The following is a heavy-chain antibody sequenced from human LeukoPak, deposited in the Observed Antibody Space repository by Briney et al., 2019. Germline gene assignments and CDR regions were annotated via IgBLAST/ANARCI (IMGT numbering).Heavy chain of an antibody. Sequence: QAGGSLRLSCAASGFTFSNYGMHWVRQAPGKGLEWVSTITGSGGSTYYADSVKGRFTISRDNSKNTLFLQMNSLRAEETAIYYCAKLKGSSWSGAGDYWGQGPLVTVSS. CDR3: AKLKGSSWSGAGDY. CDR2: ITGSGGST. J-gene: IGHJ4*02. CDR1: GFTFSNYG. V-gene: IGHV3-23*01. D-gene: IGHD6-13*01.